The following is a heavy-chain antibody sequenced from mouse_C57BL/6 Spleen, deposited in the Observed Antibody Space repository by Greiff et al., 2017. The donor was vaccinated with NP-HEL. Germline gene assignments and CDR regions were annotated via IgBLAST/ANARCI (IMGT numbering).Heavy chain of an antibody. CDR2: ISSGSSTI. V-gene: IGHV5-17*01. J-gene: IGHJ4*01. Sequence: EVQGVESGGGLVKPGGSLKLSCAASGFTFSDYGMHWVRQAPEKGLEWVAYISSGSSTIYYADTVKGRFTISRDNAKNTLFLQMTSLRSQDTAMYYCARPSRGDAMDYWGQGTSVTVSS. CDR1: GFTFSDYG. CDR3: ARPSRGDAMDY.